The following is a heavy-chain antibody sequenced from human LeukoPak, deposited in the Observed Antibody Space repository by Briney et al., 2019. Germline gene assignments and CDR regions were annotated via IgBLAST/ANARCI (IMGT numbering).Heavy chain of an antibody. V-gene: IGHV1-18*01. CDR1: GYTFTSYG. J-gene: IGHJ5*02. CDR2: ISAYNGNT. CDR3: ARDNSVRDEAWWFNP. Sequence: ASVKVSCKASGYTFTSYGISWVRQAPGQGLEWMGWISAYNGNTNYAQKLQGRVTMTTDTSTSTAYMEMRSLRSDDTAVYYCARDNSVRDEAWWFNPWGQGTLVTVSS. D-gene: IGHD5-24*01.